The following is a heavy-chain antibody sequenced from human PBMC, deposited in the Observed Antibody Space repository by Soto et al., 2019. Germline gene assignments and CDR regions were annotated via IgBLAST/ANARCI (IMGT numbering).Heavy chain of an antibody. V-gene: IGHV3-21*01. D-gene: IGHD7-27*01. J-gene: IGHJ6*03. CDR2: ISSSSSYI. CDR1: GFTFSSYS. Sequence: GGSLRLSCAASGFTFSSYSMNWVRQAPGKGLEWVSSISSSSSYIYYADSVKGRFTISRDNAKNSLYLQMNSLRAEDTAVYYCARDARGEDLGYYYYYMDVWGKGTTVTVS. CDR3: ARDARGEDLGYYYYYMDV.